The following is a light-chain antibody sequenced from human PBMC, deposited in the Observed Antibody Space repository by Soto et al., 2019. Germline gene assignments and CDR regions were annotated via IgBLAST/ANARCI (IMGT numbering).Light chain of an antibody. CDR3: CSYAGRNREV. Sequence: QSALTQPPSASGSPGQSVTISCTGTSSDVGGYNYVSWYQQYPGKAPKLMIYEVSKRPSGVPDRFSGSKSGNTASLTVSGLQAEDGADYYCCSYAGRNREVFGTGTKVTVL. J-gene: IGLJ1*01. CDR2: EVS. V-gene: IGLV2-8*01. CDR1: SSDVGGYNY.